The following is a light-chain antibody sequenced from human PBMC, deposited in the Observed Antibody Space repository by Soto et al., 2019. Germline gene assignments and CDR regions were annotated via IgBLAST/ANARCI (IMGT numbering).Light chain of an antibody. CDR3: HQYYSWPLT. V-gene: IGKV3-15*01. J-gene: IGKJ4*01. CDR1: QSVGSD. CDR2: AAS. Sequence: EKVMTQSPATLSVSPGERATLSCRASQSVGSDLAWYQQKPGQPPRLLIYAASTRATDIPARFSGSGSGTEFTLTISSLQSEDFAVYYCHQYYSWPLTFGGGTKVEI.